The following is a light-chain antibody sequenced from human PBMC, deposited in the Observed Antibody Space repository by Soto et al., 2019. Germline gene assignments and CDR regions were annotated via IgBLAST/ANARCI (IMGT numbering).Light chain of an antibody. CDR1: QSLRSS. CDR3: QQYNNWPQT. Sequence: ETMMTQSPDTLSVSPGQRATLSCRASQSLRSSLAWYQQKPGQAPRLLIYDASTRATGIPARFSGSGSGTDFTLTISGLQSEDFAVYYCQQYNNWPQTFGQGTTVEIK. CDR2: DAS. J-gene: IGKJ1*01. V-gene: IGKV3-15*01.